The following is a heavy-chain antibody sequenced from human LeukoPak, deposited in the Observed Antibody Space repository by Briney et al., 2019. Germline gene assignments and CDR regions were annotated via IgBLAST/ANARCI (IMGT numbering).Heavy chain of an antibody. D-gene: IGHD6-25*01. CDR1: GGSFSGYY. Sequence: SETLSLTCAAYGGSFSGYYWSWIRQRPGKGLEWIGEINHSGSTNYNPSLKSRVTISVDTSKNQFSLKLSSVTAADTAVYYCARHRRHYFDYWGQGTLVTVSS. CDR2: INHSGST. J-gene: IGHJ4*02. V-gene: IGHV4-34*01. CDR3: ARHRRHYFDY.